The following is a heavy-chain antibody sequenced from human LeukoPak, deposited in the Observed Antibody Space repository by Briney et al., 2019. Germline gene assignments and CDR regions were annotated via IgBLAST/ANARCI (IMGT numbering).Heavy chain of an antibody. CDR3: ARSYRTYYDILTGYYPLYY. CDR1: GYSFTSYW. V-gene: IGHV5-51*01. Sequence: GESLQISCKGSGYSFTSYWIGWVRQMPGKGLEWMGIIYPGDSDTRYSPSFQGQVTISADKSISTAYLQWSSLKASDTAMYYCARSYRTYYDILTGYYPLYYWGQGTLVTVSS. D-gene: IGHD3-9*01. CDR2: IYPGDSDT. J-gene: IGHJ4*02.